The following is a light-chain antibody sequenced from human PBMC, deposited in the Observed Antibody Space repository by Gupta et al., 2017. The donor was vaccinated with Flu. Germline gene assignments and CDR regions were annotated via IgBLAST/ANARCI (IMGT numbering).Light chain of an antibody. Sequence: IQMTQPLSSLSDSVGDRVTTTCRASQSISSYLNWYQQKPGKAPKLLIYAASSLQSGVPSRFSGSGSGTDFTLTISSLQPEDFATYYCQQSDSTLALTFGGGTKVEIK. J-gene: IGKJ4*01. CDR2: AAS. V-gene: IGKV1-39*01. CDR3: QQSDSTLALT. CDR1: QSISSY.